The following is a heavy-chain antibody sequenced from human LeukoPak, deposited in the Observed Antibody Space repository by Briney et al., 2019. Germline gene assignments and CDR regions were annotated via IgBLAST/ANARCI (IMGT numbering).Heavy chain of an antibody. CDR1: GGSISSSSYY. CDR3: ARVGYLAFDY. J-gene: IGHJ4*02. V-gene: IGHV4-39*07. D-gene: IGHD2-2*03. CDR2: IYYSGST. Sequence: SETLSLTCTVSGGSISSSSYYWGWIRQPPGKGLEWIGSIYYSGSTYYNQSLKSRVTISVDTSKNQFSLKLSSVTAADTAVYYCARVGYLAFDYWGQGTLVTVSS.